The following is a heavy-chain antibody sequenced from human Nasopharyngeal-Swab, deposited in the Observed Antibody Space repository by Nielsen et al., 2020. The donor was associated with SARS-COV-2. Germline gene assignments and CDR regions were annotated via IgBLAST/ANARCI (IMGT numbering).Heavy chain of an antibody. CDR1: GFMFSNYG. CDR2: LWSNGSFQ. J-gene: IGHJ4*02. CDR3: ARAGPGQEKFDY. V-gene: IGHV3-33*01. Sequence: GESLKISCVASGFMFSNYGMHWVRQAPGKGLEWVAILWSNGSFQYYGDSVKGRFTISRDNSKTTLYLQMNNLRADDTALYYCARAGPGQEKFDYWGQGTLVTVSS.